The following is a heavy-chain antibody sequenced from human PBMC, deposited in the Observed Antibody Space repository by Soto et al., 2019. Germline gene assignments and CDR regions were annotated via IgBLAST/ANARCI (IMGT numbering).Heavy chain of an antibody. D-gene: IGHD7-27*01. CDR2: IYYSGST. CDR3: ARSLTGYFDY. J-gene: IGHJ4*02. Sequence: SETLSLTCTVSGGSISSGGYYCSWIRQHPGKGLEWIGYIYYSGSTYYNPSLKSRVTISVDTSKNQFSLKLSSVTAADTAVYYCARSLTGYFDYWGQGTLVTVSX. CDR1: GGSISSGGYY. V-gene: IGHV4-31*03.